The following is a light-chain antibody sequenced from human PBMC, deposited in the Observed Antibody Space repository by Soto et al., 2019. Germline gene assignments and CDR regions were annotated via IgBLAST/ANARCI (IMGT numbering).Light chain of an antibody. CDR3: QHSDGSPLMYT. J-gene: IGKJ2*01. V-gene: IGKV3-20*01. Sequence: EIVLTQSPGTLSLSPGERATLSCRASQSVTSSYLAWYQQKPGQAPRLLIFRASSRATGIPDRFSGSGSGTDFTLTISRLEPEDFAVYYCQHSDGSPLMYTFGHGTKLEIK. CDR1: QSVTSSY. CDR2: RAS.